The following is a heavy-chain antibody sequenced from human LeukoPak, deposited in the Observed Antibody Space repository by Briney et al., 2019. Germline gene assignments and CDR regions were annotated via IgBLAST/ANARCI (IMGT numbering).Heavy chain of an antibody. CDR1: GGSISSYY. V-gene: IGHV4-4*07. CDR2: IYSSGST. J-gene: IGHJ4*02. CDR3: ARSTGWLQPFDY. D-gene: IGHD5-24*01. Sequence: SETLSLTCTVSGGSISSYYWSWIRQPAGKGLEWIGRIYSSGSTNYNPSLKSRVTMSVDTSKNQFSLKLSSVTAADTAMYYCARSTGWLQPFDYWGQGTLVTVSS.